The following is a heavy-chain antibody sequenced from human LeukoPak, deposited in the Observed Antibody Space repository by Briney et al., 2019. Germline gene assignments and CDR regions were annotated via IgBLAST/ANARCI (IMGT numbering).Heavy chain of an antibody. CDR2: INHSGST. CDR1: GGSFSGYY. D-gene: IGHD3-3*01. V-gene: IGHV4-34*01. J-gene: IGHJ4*02. CDR3: ARFYDFWSGYYPFDY. Sequence: PSETLSLTCAVYGGSFSGYYWSWIRQPPGKGLEWIGEINHSGSTNYNPSLKSRVTISVDTSKNQFSLELSSVTAADTAVYYCARFYDFWSGYYPFDYWGQGTLVTVSS.